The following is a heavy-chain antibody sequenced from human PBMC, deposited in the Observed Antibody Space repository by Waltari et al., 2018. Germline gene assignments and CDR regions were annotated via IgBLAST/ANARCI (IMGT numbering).Heavy chain of an antibody. CDR1: GYDFNTYW. J-gene: IGHJ4*02. V-gene: IGHV5-51*01. CDR2: IYPGDSNT. Sequence: EVQLVQSGAEVKKPGESLKISCKGSGYDFNTYWIGWVRQMPGKGLEWMGIIYPGDSNTRYSPSLQGQVTISADKSISTVYLQWSSLKASDTAIYYCARLRGGYYFDQWGQGTLVTVSS. CDR3: ARLRGGYYFDQ. D-gene: IGHD3-16*01.